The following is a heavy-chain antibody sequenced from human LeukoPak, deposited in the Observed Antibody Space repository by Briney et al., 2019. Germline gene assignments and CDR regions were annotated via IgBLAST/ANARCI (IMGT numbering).Heavy chain of an antibody. D-gene: IGHD2/OR15-2a*01. V-gene: IGHV4-38-2*01. CDR1: GYSISSGYY. J-gene: IGHJ6*03. CDR3: ARHLLNYYYYYMDV. CDR2: IYHSGST. Sequence: KPSETLSLTCAVSGYSISSGYYWGWIRQAPGKGLEWIGSIYHSGSTYYNPSLKSRVTISVDTSKNQFSLKLSSVTAADTAVYYCARHLLNYYYYYMDVWGKGTTVTVSS.